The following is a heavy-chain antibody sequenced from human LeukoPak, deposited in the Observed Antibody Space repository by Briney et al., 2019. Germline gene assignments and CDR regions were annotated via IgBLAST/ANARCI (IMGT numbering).Heavy chain of an antibody. J-gene: IGHJ6*03. Sequence: PSETLSLTCAVYGGSFSGYYWSWIRQPPGKGLEWIGEINHSGSTNYNPSLKSRVTISVDTSKNQCSLKLSSVTAADTAVYYCARRARKARVGGYMDVWGKGTTVTISS. CDR1: GGSFSGYY. V-gene: IGHV4-34*01. CDR3: ARRARKARVGGYMDV. CDR2: INHSGST.